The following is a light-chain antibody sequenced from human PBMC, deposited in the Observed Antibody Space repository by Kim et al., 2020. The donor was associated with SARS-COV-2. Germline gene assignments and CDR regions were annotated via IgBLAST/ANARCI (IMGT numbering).Light chain of an antibody. Sequence: GKTVTISCTRSSGSIASNYVQWYQQRPGSAPTTVIYADNQRPSGVPDRFSGSIDSSSNSASLTIPGLKTEDEADYYCQSYDSSNWVFGGGTQLTVL. CDR2: ADN. CDR3: QSYDSSNWV. J-gene: IGLJ3*02. CDR1: SGSIASNY. V-gene: IGLV6-57*03.